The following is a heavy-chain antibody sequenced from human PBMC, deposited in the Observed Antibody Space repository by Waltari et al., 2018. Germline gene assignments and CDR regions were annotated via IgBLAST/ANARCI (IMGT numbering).Heavy chain of an antibody. CDR2: TYYRSTWYT. CDR3: ARDSYDGSGNDAFDI. CDR1: GDSIPSNSVA. D-gene: IGHD3-22*01. V-gene: IGHV6-1*01. Sequence: QVQLQQSGPGLVKPSQTLSLTCAISGDSIPSNSVAWNWIRQSPSRGLEWLGGTYYRSTWYTDYAVSVKSRLTINPDTSKNQFSLQLTSVTPEDTAVYYCARDSYDGSGNDAFDIWGQGTMVTVSS. J-gene: IGHJ3*02.